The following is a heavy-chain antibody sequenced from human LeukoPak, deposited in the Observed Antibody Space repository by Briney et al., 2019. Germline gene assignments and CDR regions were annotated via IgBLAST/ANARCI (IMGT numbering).Heavy chain of an antibody. CDR2: ISYDGSNK. D-gene: IGHD2-2*01. CDR1: GFTFSSYA. CDR3: ARERGGVVVPAAPLDP. J-gene: IGHJ5*02. Sequence: QPGGALRLSCAASGFTFSSYAMHWVRQAPGKGLEWVAVISYDGSNKYYADSVKGRFTISRDNSKNTLYLQMNSLRAEDTAVYYCARERGGVVVPAAPLDPWGQGTLVTVSS. V-gene: IGHV3-30*04.